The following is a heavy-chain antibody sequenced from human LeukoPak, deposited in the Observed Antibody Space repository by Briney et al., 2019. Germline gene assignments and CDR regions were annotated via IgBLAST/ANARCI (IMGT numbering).Heavy chain of an antibody. V-gene: IGHV4-59*01. CDR3: ARDNSGSYIDY. Sequence: PSETLSLTWTVSGXSIGTYYGTWIRQPPGKGLEWIGYIYYTGSTNYNPSLKSRVTISVDTSKNQFSLKLISVTAADTAVYYCARDNSGSYIDYWGQGTLVTVSS. CDR2: IYYTGST. CDR1: GXSIGTYY. J-gene: IGHJ4*02. D-gene: IGHD1-26*01.